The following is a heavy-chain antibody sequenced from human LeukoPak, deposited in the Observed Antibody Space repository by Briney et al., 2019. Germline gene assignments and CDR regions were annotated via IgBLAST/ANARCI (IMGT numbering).Heavy chain of an antibody. CDR3: ARGPGGYSYGYYFDY. Sequence: PSETLSLTCAVSGGSISSYYWSWIRQPPGNGLEWIGFFYYSGSTNYNPSLKSQVTISVDTSKNHFSLKLSSVTAADTAVYYCARGPGGYSYGYYFDYWGQGTLVTVSS. J-gene: IGHJ4*02. CDR2: FYYSGST. V-gene: IGHV4-59*01. CDR1: GGSISSYY. D-gene: IGHD5-18*01.